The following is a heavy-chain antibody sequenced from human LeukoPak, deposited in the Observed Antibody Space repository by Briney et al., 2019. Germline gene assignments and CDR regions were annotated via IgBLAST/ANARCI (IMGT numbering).Heavy chain of an antibody. CDR3: AIDERAYYYVDV. CDR2: IKPNSGGT. Sequence: ASVKVSCKASGYTLTGYYMHRVRQAPGQGLEWMGRIKPNSGGTNNAQKFQGRVTMTRDTSISTAYLELSRLRSDDTAVDYCAIDERAYYYVDVWGKGNTVTVSS. CDR1: GYTLTGYY. V-gene: IGHV1-2*06. J-gene: IGHJ6*03.